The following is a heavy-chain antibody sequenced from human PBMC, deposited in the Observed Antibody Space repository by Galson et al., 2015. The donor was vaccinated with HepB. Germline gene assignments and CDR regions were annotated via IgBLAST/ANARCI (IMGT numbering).Heavy chain of an antibody. Sequence: SVKVSCKASGYTFTGYYMHWVRQAPGQGLEWMGRINPNGGGTNYAQKFQGRVTMTRDTSISTAYMELSRLRSDDTVVYYCARGGYYGSGSYYEVRDYYYGMDVWGQGTTVTVSS. CDR3: ARGGYYGSGSYYEVRDYYYGMDV. CDR2: INPNGGGT. V-gene: IGHV1-2*05. CDR1: GYTFTGYY. D-gene: IGHD3-10*01. J-gene: IGHJ6*02.